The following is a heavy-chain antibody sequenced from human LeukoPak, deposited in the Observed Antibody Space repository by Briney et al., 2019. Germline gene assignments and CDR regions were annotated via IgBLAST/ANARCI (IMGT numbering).Heavy chain of an antibody. D-gene: IGHD2-21*02. J-gene: IGHJ6*03. CDR2: ISSSGGST. CDR3: AKGPLAYCGGDCSSPNYYYMDV. CDR1: GFTFSSYW. V-gene: IGHV3-23*01. Sequence: GGSLRLSCAASGFTFSSYWMHWVRQAPGKGLEWVSSISSSGGSTYYADSVKGRFTISRDNSKNTLYLQMNSLRAEDTAVYYFAKGPLAYCGGDCSSPNYYYMDVWGKGTTVTISS.